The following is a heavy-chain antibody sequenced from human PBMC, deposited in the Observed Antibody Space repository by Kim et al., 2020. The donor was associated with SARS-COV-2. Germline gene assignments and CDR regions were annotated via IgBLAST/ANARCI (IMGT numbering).Heavy chain of an antibody. Sequence: NPSLKSRVNMSLDTSKNQFSLRLTSVAAVDTAVYYCARITGGSGSWVFDYWGQGTLVTVSS. V-gene: IGHV4-28*01. D-gene: IGHD3-10*01. CDR3: ARITGGSGSWVFDY. J-gene: IGHJ4*02.